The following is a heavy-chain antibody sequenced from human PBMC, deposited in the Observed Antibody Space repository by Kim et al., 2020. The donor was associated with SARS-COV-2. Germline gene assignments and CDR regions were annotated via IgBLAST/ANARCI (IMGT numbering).Heavy chain of an antibody. V-gene: IGHV1-69*13. CDR2: IISIFGTA. CDR3: ARVGGPAVVSFLYYYGMD. D-gene: IGHD2-15*01. J-gene: IGHJ6*01. CDR1: GGTFSSYA. Sequence: SVKVSCKASGGTFSSYAISWVRQAPGQGLEWMGGIISIFGTANYAQKFQGRVTITADESTSTAYMERSSLRSEYTAVYYCARVGGPAVVSFLYYYGMD.